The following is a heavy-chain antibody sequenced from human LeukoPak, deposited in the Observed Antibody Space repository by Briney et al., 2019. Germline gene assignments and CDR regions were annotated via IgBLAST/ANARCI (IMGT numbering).Heavy chain of an antibody. CDR3: AREVETSHSYYMDV. CDR2: IRIDGSLT. D-gene: IGHD6-6*01. CDR1: GFTLSSYW. V-gene: IGHV3-74*01. Sequence: GESLKISCAASGFTLSSYWMHWVRQAPGKGLVWVSRIRIDGSLTTYADYVKGRFTISRDNANNTLYLQMNSLSAEDTAVYYCAREVETSHSYYMDVWGKGTTVTVSS. J-gene: IGHJ6*03.